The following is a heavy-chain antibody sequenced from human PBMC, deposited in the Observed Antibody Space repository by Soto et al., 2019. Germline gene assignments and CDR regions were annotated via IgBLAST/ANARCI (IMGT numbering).Heavy chain of an antibody. J-gene: IGHJ3*02. CDR2: IYWTDDK. CDR1: GFSLSTSGVG. Sequence: SGPTLVNPTQTVTLTCTFSGFSLSTSGVGVGWIRQPPGKALEWLALIYWTDDKRYSPSLKSRLTITKDTSKNEVVLTMTNMDPVDTATYYCAHRYSGTYGGKVAFDIWGQGTMVTVSS. D-gene: IGHD1-26*01. CDR3: AHRYSGTYGGKVAFDI. V-gene: IGHV2-5*01.